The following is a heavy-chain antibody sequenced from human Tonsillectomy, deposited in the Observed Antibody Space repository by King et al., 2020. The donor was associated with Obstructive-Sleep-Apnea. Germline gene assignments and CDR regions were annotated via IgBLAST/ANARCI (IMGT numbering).Heavy chain of an antibody. J-gene: IGHJ4*02. CDR2: ISWNRGRK. CDR1: GFTFDDYA. V-gene: IGHV3-9*01. Sequence: VQLVESGGGLVQPGRSLRLSCVASGFTFDDYAMHWVRQAPGKGLEWVSGISWNRGRKGYADSVKGRFTISRDNAEKSFYLQMNSLRSEDTALYYCAKGRRGASGPFDYWGQGTLVTVSS. D-gene: IGHD6-19*01. CDR3: AKGRRGASGPFDY.